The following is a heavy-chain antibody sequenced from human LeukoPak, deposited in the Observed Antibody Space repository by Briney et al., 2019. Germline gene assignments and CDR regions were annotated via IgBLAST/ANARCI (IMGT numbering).Heavy chain of an antibody. Sequence: TGESLKISCKGSGYSFTSYWIGWVRQMPGKGLEWMGIIYPGDSDTRYSPPFQGQVTISADKSVSTAYLQWSSLKASDTAMYYCARLIAVAANWFDPWGQGTLVTVSS. J-gene: IGHJ5*02. V-gene: IGHV5-51*01. CDR3: ARLIAVAANWFDP. CDR2: IYPGDSDT. D-gene: IGHD6-19*01. CDR1: GYSFTSYW.